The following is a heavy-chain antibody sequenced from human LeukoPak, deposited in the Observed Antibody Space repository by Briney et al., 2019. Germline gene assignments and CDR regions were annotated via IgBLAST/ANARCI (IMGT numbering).Heavy chain of an antibody. CDR3: ARDRGFIVVVPAAFDY. CDR1: GFTFSSYG. D-gene: IGHD2-2*01. J-gene: IGHJ4*02. CDR2: IWYDGSNK. Sequence: PGGSLRLSCAASGFTFSSYGMHWVRQAPGKGLEWVAVIWYDGSNKYYADSVKGRFTISRDNSKNTLNLQMNSLRAEDTAVYYCARDRGFIVVVPAAFDYWGQGTLVTVSS. V-gene: IGHV3-33*01.